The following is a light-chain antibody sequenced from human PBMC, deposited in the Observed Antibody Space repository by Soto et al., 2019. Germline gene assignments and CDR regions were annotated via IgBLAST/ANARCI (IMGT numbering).Light chain of an antibody. CDR1: NIGNKR. CDR3: QVWDILTDNYV. Sequence: SYELTQPPSVSVAPEKTATITCGGNNIGNKRVHWYRQKPGQAPVLLISYDSDRASGIPERFSGSNSENTATLTISRVEAGHEADYYCQVWDILTDNYVFGSGTKLSVL. CDR2: YDS. V-gene: IGLV3-21*04. J-gene: IGLJ1*01.